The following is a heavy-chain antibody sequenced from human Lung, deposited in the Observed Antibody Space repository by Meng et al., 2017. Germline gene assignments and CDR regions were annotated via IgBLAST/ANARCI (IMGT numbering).Heavy chain of an antibody. CDR1: GYPFTNYG. CDR2: ISVYNVNT. J-gene: IGHJ4*02. Sequence: QVHLVPSGAEVREPGAFGKVSCQASGYPFTNYGISWVRQAPGQGLEWMGWISVYNVNTNYAQKFQGRVTMTTDTSTSTTYMELRSLRSDDTGVYYCARSPYSSGWPNFDSWGQGTLVTVSS. V-gene: IGHV1-18*01. CDR3: ARSPYSSGWPNFDS. D-gene: IGHD6-19*01.